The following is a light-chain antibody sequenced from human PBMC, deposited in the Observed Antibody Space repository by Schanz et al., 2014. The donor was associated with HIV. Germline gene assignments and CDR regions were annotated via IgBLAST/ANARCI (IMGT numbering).Light chain of an antibody. CDR1: SSNIGSYY. Sequence: QSVLTQPPSASGTPGQRVTISCSGSSSNIGSYYVNWYQQLPGTAPRLLIYSHNERPSGVPDRFSGSQSGTSASLAIIGLQSEDEADYYCAAWDVNLNGPVFGGGTKLTVL. CDR2: SHN. CDR3: AAWDVNLNGPV. J-gene: IGLJ2*01. V-gene: IGLV1-44*01.